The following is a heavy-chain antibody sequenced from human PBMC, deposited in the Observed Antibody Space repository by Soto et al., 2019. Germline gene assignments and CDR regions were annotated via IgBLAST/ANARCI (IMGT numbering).Heavy chain of an antibody. D-gene: IGHD5-12*01. J-gene: IGHJ4*02. CDR2: ISWEGGSI. Sequence: PGGSLRLSCAASGFNFDDYAMHWVRRVPGKGLEWVSGISWEGGSIGYADSVKGRFTISRDNAKNSLYLEMNSLRSEDTAFYYCAKDHDEDFGYDLDYFNYWGQGTLVTVS. V-gene: IGHV3-9*01. CDR3: AKDHDEDFGYDLDYFNY. CDR1: GFNFDDYA.